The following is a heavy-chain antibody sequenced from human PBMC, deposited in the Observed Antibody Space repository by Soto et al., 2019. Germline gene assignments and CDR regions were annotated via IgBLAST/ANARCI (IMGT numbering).Heavy chain of an antibody. CDR3: VREKDSSGWYSFDS. D-gene: IGHD6-19*01. CDR1: GFTFSRYD. J-gene: IGHJ4*02. Sequence: GGSLRLSCAASGFTFSRYDMHWVRQPTGKGLEWVSGIGSAGDTYYPGSVKGRFTISREDAKNSLYLQMNSLRAEDTAVYYCVREKDSSGWYSFDSWARGTLVTVSS. V-gene: IGHV3-13*01. CDR2: IGSAGDT.